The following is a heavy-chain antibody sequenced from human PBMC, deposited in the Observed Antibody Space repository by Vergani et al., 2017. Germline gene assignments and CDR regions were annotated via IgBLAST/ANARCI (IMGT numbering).Heavy chain of an antibody. J-gene: IGHJ6*02. CDR1: GGTFSSHG. Sequence: QVQLVQSGAEVKKPGSSVKVSCKASGGTFSSHGISWVRQAPGQGFEWMGRITPLFGTTNIPQKFRGRVTITADKSKGTAYMELSSLKSEDTAMYYCSRDPWLSSGSGKQFYGMDVWGQGTKVTVS. V-gene: IGHV1-69*13. CDR2: ITPLFGTT. D-gene: IGHD3-10*01. CDR3: SRDPWLSSGSGKQFYGMDV.